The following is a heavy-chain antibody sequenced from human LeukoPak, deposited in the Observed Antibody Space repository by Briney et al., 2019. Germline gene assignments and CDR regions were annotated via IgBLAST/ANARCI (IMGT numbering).Heavy chain of an antibody. V-gene: IGHV1-18*01. J-gene: IGHJ4*02. Sequence: ASVKVSCKASGYTFTSYGISWVRQAPGQGLEWMGWISAHNGNTNYAQKLHGRVTMTTDTSTSTAYMELRSLRSDDTAVYYCARVPTPLLRYFDWSATPLDYWGQGTLVTVSS. CDR2: ISAHNGNT. CDR1: GYTFTSYG. CDR3: ARVPTPLLRYFDWSATPLDY. D-gene: IGHD3-9*01.